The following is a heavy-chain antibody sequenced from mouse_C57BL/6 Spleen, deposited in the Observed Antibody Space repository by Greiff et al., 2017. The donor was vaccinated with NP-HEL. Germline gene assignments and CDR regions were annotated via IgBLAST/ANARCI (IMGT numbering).Heavy chain of an antibody. CDR2: IYPGSGST. J-gene: IGHJ4*01. CDR1: GYTFTSYW. V-gene: IGHV1-55*01. CDR3: ASTPYYAMDY. D-gene: IGHD2-1*01. Sequence: QVQLQQPGAELVKPGASVKMSCKASGYTFTSYWITWVKQRPGQGLEWIGDIYPGSGSTNYNEKFKGKATLAVDKSSSTAYMQLSSLTSEDSAVYYCASTPYYAMDYWGQGTSVTVSS.